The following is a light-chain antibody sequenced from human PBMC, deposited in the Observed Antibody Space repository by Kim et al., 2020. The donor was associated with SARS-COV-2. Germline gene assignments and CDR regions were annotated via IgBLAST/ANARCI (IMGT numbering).Light chain of an antibody. Sequence: LSPGDPATLSCRARQNIDMYIAWYQQKPGQAPRLLIYDASNRATGIPARFSGSGSGTDFTLSISSLEPEDFAVYYCQQRDSRPLTFGGGTKVDIK. CDR3: QQRDSRPLT. CDR1: QNIDMY. CDR2: DAS. V-gene: IGKV3-11*01. J-gene: IGKJ4*01.